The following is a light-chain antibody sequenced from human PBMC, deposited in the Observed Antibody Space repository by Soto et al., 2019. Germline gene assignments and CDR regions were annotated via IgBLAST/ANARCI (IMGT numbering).Light chain of an antibody. V-gene: IGKV3D-15*01. CDR3: QHYNNWIAS. CDR1: QSVSYY. J-gene: IGKJ4*01. CDR2: DAS. Sequence: EIVLTHSPATLSVSPGERATLSCRASQSVSYYLAWYQQKPGPAPRLLIYDASSRATGVPDRFSGSGSGTEFTLTISSLQSEDFAVFYCQHYNNWIASFGGGTKVDIK.